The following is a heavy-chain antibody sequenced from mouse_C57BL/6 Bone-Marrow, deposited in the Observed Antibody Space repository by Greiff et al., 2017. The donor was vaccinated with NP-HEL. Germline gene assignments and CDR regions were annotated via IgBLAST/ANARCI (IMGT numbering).Heavy chain of an antibody. D-gene: IGHD2-1*01. CDR3: TRRGYYGNYGGFAY. CDR1: GYTFTDYE. J-gene: IGHJ3*01. V-gene: IGHV1-15*01. Sequence: QVQLQQSGAELVRPGASVTLSCMASGYTFTDYEMHWVKQTPVHGLEWIGAIDPETGGTAYNQKFKGKAILTADKSSSTAYMELRSLTSEDSAVYYCTRRGYYGNYGGFAYWGQGTLVTVSA. CDR2: IDPETGGT.